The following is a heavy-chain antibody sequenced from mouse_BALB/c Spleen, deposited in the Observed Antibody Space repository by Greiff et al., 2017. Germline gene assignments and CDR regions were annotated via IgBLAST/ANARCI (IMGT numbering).Heavy chain of an antibody. CDR3: ARAIYYDYDGGAWFAY. D-gene: IGHD2-4*01. Sequence: EVKLMESGPGLVKPSQSLSLTCSVTGYSITSGYYWNWIRQFPGNKLEWMGYISYDGSNNYNPSLKNRISITRDTSKNQFFLKLNSVTTEDTATYYCARAIYYDYDGGAWFAYWGQGTLVTVSA. J-gene: IGHJ3*01. CDR2: ISYDGSN. V-gene: IGHV3-6*02. CDR1: GYSITSGYY.